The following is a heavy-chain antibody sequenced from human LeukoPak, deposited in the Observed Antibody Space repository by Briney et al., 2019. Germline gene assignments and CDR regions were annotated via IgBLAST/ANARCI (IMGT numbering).Heavy chain of an antibody. D-gene: IGHD3-10*01. V-gene: IGHV3-64D*09. CDR2: ISSNGGST. Sequence: PGGSLRLSYSVSGFTFSSYAMHWVRQAPGKGLEYVSAISSNGGSTYYADSVKGRFTISRDNSKNTLYLQMSSLRAEDTAVYYFVKGRITMVRGVFDYWGQGTLVTVSS. J-gene: IGHJ4*02. CDR1: GFTFSSYA. CDR3: VKGRITMVRGVFDY.